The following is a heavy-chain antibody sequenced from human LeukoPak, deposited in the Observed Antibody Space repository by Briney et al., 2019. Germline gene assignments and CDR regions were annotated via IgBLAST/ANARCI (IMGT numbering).Heavy chain of an antibody. Sequence: GGSLRLSCAASGFTFSSYAMSWVRQAPGKGLEWVSAISGSGGSTYYADSVKGRFTISRDNSKNTLYLQMNSLRAEDTAVYYCAKSYYGSGSYYKPNYFDYWGQGTLVTASS. CDR1: GFTFSSYA. V-gene: IGHV3-23*01. J-gene: IGHJ4*02. CDR2: ISGSGGST. D-gene: IGHD3-10*01. CDR3: AKSYYGSGSYYKPNYFDY.